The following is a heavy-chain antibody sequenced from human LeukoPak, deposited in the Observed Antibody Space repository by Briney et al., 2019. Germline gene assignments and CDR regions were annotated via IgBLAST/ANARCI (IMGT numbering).Heavy chain of an antibody. CDR3: ARGGDSSSWYGAFDI. D-gene: IGHD6-13*01. Sequence: GGSLRLSCAASGFTVSSNYMSWVRQAPGRGLEWVSVIYSGGSTYYADSVKGRFTISRDNSKNMLYLQMNSLRAEDTAVYYCARGGDSSSWYGAFDIWGQGTMVTVSS. CDR2: IYSGGST. V-gene: IGHV3-53*01. J-gene: IGHJ3*02. CDR1: GFTVSSNY.